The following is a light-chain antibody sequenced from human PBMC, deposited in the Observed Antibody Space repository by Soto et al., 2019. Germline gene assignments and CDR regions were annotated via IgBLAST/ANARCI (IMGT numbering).Light chain of an antibody. Sequence: DMQMTQSPSTLSASVGDRVTITGRASQSISSWLAWYQQKPGKAPKLLIYKASSLESGVPSRFSGSGSGTEFTLTISSLQPDDFATYYCQQYNSYPYTFGQGTKLEIK. V-gene: IGKV1-5*03. CDR3: QQYNSYPYT. CDR1: QSISSW. CDR2: KAS. J-gene: IGKJ2*01.